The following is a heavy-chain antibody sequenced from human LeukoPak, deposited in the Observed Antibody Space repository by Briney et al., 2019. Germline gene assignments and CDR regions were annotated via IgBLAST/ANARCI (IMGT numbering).Heavy chain of an antibody. V-gene: IGHV3-48*01. CDR1: GFTFSSYS. J-gene: IGHJ4*02. CDR2: ISSSSSTI. CDR3: ARAPGFYYFGY. D-gene: IGHD3-9*01. Sequence: GGSLRLSCAASGFTFSSYSMNWVRQAPGKGLEWVSYISSSSSTIYYADSVKGRFTISRDNAKNSLYLQMNSLRAEDTAVYYCARAPGFYYFGYWGQGTLVTVSS.